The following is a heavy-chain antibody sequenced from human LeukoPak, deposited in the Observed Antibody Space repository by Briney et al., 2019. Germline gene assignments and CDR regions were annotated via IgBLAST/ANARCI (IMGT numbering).Heavy chain of an antibody. V-gene: IGHV5-10-1*01. J-gene: IGHJ4*02. CDR1: GYSFTSYW. CDR3: ARQGCSSTSCYDY. D-gene: IGHD2-2*01. CDR2: IDPSDSYT. Sequence: GESLRISCEGSGYSFTSYWISWVRQMPGKGLEWMGRIDPSDSYTNYSPSFQGHVTISADKSISTAYLQWSSLKASDTAMYYCARQGCSSTSCYDYWGQGTLVTVSS.